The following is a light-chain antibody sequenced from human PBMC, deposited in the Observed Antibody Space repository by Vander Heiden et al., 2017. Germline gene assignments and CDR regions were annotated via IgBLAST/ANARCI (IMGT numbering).Light chain of an antibody. J-gene: IGKJ1*01. V-gene: IGKV3-20*01. CDR2: GAS. CDR1: QTISNNY. Sequence: EIVLTQSPGTLSLSPGERPTLSCRASQTISNNYLAWYQQKPGQAPRLLIYGASSRATGISDSFSGSGSGTDFALTIARLEPEDVGVYFCQQYVSSPWTFGQGAKVEIK. CDR3: QQYVSSPWT.